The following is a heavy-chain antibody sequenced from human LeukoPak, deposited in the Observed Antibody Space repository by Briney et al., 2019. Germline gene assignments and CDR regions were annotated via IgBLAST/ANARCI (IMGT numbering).Heavy chain of an antibody. D-gene: IGHD4-17*01. Sequence: PGGSLRLSCAASGFTFSDNYMSWIRQAPGKGLEWVSAISGSGGSTYYADSVKGRFTISRDNSKNTLYLQMNSLRAEDTAVYYCAKDRLSGYGDYVGGNWFDPWGQGTLVTVSS. CDR2: ISGSGGST. J-gene: IGHJ5*02. CDR1: GFTFSDNY. CDR3: AKDRLSGYGDYVGGNWFDP. V-gene: IGHV3-23*01.